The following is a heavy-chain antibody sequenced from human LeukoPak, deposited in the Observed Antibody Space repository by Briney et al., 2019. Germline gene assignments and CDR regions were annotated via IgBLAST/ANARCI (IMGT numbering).Heavy chain of an antibody. Sequence: ASVKVSCKASGYTFTSFGVSWVRQAPGQGPEWMGWISAYNGNTNYAQKFQGRVTMTTHTSTSTAYMELRSLRSDDTAVYYCARDGSSSSFDYWGQGTLVTVSS. V-gene: IGHV1-18*01. CDR2: ISAYNGNT. D-gene: IGHD6-6*01. CDR3: ARDGSSSSFDY. J-gene: IGHJ4*02. CDR1: GYTFTSFG.